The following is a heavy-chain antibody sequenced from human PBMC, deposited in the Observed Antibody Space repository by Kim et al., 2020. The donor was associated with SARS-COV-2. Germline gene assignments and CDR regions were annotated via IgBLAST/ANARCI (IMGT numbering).Heavy chain of an antibody. J-gene: IGHJ5*02. CDR1: GYTFTSYG. CDR2: ISAYNGNT. CDR3: ARGLIAARGMDWFDP. V-gene: IGHV1-18*01. D-gene: IGHD6-6*01. Sequence: ASVKVSCKASGYTFTSYGISWVRQAPGQGLEWMGWISAYNGNTNYAQKLQGRVTMTTDTSTSTAYMELRSLRSDDTAVYYCARGLIAARGMDWFDPWGQGTLVTVSS.